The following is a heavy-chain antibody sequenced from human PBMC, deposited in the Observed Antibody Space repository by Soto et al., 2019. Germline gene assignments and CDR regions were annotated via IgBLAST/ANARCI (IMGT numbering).Heavy chain of an antibody. CDR1: GGTFSSSA. D-gene: IGHD2-2*01. Sequence: SVKVSCKASGGTFSSSAISWVRQAPGQGLEWMGGIIPIFGTANYAQKFQGRVTITADESTSTAYMELSSLGSEDTAVYYCARDYGRIGVVPAPYYGMDVWGQGTTVTVSS. CDR2: IIPIFGTA. CDR3: ARDYGRIGVVPAPYYGMDV. J-gene: IGHJ6*02. V-gene: IGHV1-69*13.